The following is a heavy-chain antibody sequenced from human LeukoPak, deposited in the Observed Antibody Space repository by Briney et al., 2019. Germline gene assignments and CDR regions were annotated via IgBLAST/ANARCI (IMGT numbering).Heavy chain of an antibody. CDR3: ARELGGSHADAYDI. V-gene: IGHV4-34*01. D-gene: IGHD2-15*01. Sequence: PSETLSLTCAVYGGSFSGYYWSWIRQPPGKGLEWIGEINHSGSTNYNPSLKSRVTMSVDTSKNQFSLKLSSVTAADTAVYYCARELGGSHADAYDIWGPGTMVIVSS. CDR2: INHSGST. CDR1: GGSFSGYY. J-gene: IGHJ3*02.